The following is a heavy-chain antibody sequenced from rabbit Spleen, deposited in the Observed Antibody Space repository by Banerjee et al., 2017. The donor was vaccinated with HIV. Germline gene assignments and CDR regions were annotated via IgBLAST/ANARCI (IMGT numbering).Heavy chain of an antibody. CDR3: ARDLVAVIGWNFNL. D-gene: IGHD1-1*01. V-gene: IGHV1S40*01. CDR1: GFPFSRDYD. J-gene: IGHJ4*01. CDR2: IGTGSSDIT. Sequence: QSFDESGGGLVKPGASLTLTCKASGFPFSRDYDMCWVRQAPGKGLERIACIGTGSSDITYYASWAKGRFTISKTSSTTVTLQMTSLTAADTATYFCARDLVAVIGWNFNLGGPGTLVTVS.